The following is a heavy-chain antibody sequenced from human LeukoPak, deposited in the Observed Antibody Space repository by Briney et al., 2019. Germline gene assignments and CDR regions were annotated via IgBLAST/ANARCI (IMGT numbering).Heavy chain of an antibody. Sequence: ASVKVSCTASGYTFTSYDINWVRQATGQGLEWMGWMNPNSGNTGYAQKFQGRVTMTRNTSISTAYMELSSLRSEDTAVYYCARSRALYYDHDYWGQGTLVTVSS. V-gene: IGHV1-8*01. CDR3: ARSRALYYDHDY. CDR2: MNPNSGNT. J-gene: IGHJ4*02. D-gene: IGHD3-3*01. CDR1: GYTFTSYD.